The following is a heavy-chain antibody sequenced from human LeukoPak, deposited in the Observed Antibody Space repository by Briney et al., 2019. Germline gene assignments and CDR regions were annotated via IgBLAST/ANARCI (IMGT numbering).Heavy chain of an antibody. J-gene: IGHJ6*02. CDR2: ISDSGGST. Sequence: EPGESLRLSCAASGFTFNNYPMSWVRQAPGKGLEWVSAISDSGGSTFYADSVKGRFTISRDNSKNTLYLQMNSLRAEDTAVYYCAEDNGYRILDYYYYGMDVWGQGTTVTVSS. CDR1: GFTFNNYP. D-gene: IGHD2-8*01. CDR3: AEDNGYRILDYYYYGMDV. V-gene: IGHV3-23*01.